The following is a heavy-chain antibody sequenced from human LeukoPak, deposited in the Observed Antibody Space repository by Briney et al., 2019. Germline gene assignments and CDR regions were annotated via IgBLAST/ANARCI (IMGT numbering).Heavy chain of an antibody. V-gene: IGHV1-18*01. CDR1: GYTFTSYG. J-gene: IGHJ6*02. Sequence: GASVKVSCKASGYTFTSYGISWVRQAPGQGLEWMGWISAYNGNTNYAQKLQGRVTMTTDTSTSTAYMELRSLRSDDTAVYYCARDWGPTARYCSSTSCQRRTPYYYGMDVWGQGTTVTVSS. D-gene: IGHD2-2*01. CDR2: ISAYNGNT. CDR3: ARDWGPTARYCSSTSCQRRTPYYYGMDV.